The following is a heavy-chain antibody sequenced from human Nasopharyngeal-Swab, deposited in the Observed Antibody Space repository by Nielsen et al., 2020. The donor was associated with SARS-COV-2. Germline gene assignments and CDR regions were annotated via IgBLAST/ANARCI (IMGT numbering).Heavy chain of an antibody. CDR1: GGSISSGSYY. J-gene: IGHJ6*02. V-gene: IGHV4-61*01. D-gene: IGHD5-24*01. Sequence: SETLSLTCTVSGGSISSGSYYWSWIRQPPGKGLEWIGYIYYSGSTNYNPSVKSRVTISVETSKNQFSLKLSSVTAADTAVYYCARVSWDGYYYYYGLDVWGQGTTVTVSS. CDR2: IYYSGST. CDR3: ARVSWDGYYYYYGLDV.